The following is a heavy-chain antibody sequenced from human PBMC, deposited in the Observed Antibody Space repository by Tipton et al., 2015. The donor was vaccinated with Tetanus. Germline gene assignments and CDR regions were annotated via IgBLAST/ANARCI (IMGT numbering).Heavy chain of an antibody. CDR1: GFTFSSYA. CDR3: AKDRPSASYGSGSPFDY. D-gene: IGHD3-10*01. Sequence: CAASGFTFSSYAMSWVRQAPGKGLEWVSAISGSGGSTYYADSVKARFTISRDNSKNTPYLQMNSLRAEDTAVYYCAKDRPSASYGSGSPFDYWGQGTLVTVSS. CDR2: ISGSGGST. J-gene: IGHJ4*02. V-gene: IGHV3-23*01.